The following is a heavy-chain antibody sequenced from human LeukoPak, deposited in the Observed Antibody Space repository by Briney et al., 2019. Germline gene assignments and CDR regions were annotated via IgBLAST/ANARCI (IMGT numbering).Heavy chain of an antibody. V-gene: IGHV4-34*01. CDR3: ARADIVATIDY. CDR1: GGSFSGYY. CDR2: INHSGST. J-gene: IGHJ4*02. Sequence: SETLSLTCAVYGGSFSGYYWSWIRQPSGKGLEWIGEINHSGSTNYNPSLKSRVTISVDTSKNQFSLKLSSVTAADTAVYYCARADIVATIDYWGQGTLVTVSS. D-gene: IGHD5-12*01.